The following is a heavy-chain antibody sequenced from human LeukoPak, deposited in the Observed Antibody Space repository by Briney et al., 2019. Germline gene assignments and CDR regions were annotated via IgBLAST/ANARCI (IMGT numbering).Heavy chain of an antibody. CDR1: GYTFTSYG. D-gene: IGHD2-2*01. CDR3: ARLVGCGSTNCYSPDNWFDP. J-gene: IGHJ5*02. CDR2: ISAYNGNT. Sequence: ASVKVSCKASGYTFTSYGISWVRQAPGQGLEWMGWISAYNGNTNYAQKLQGRVTMTTDTSTSTAYMELNNLRSEDTAVYYCARLVGCGSTNCYSPDNWFDPWGQGTLVTVSS. V-gene: IGHV1-18*01.